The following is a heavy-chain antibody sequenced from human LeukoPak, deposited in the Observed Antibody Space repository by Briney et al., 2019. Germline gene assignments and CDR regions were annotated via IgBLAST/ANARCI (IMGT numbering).Heavy chain of an antibody. V-gene: IGHV1-2*02. CDR1: GYTFTGYY. Sequence: ASVKVSCKASGYTFTGYYMHWVRQAAGQWLEWMGWINPNSGGTNYAQKCQGRVTMTRDTSISTAYMERSRVRSDDTAVYYCARGYGSGSYSYIQYNWFDPWGQGTLVTVSS. J-gene: IGHJ5*02. D-gene: IGHD3-10*01. CDR3: ARGYGSGSYSYIQYNWFDP. CDR2: INPNSGGT.